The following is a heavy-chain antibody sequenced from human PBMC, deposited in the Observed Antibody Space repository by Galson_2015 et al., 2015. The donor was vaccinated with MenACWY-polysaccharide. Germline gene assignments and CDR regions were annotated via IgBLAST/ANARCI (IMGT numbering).Heavy chain of an antibody. Sequence: QSGAEVKKPGESLKISYKGSGYSFTSYWIGWVRQMPGKGLEWMGIIYPGDSDTRYSPSFQGQVTISADKSISTVYLHWSSLKASDTAMYYCARGGRITMVRGTRNAFDIWGQGTMVTVSS. J-gene: IGHJ3*02. CDR2: IYPGDSDT. CDR1: GYSFTSYW. CDR3: ARGGRITMVRGTRNAFDI. D-gene: IGHD3-10*01. V-gene: IGHV5-51*03.